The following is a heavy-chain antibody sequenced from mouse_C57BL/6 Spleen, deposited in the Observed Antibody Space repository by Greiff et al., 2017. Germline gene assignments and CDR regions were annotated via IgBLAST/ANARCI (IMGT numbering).Heavy chain of an antibody. V-gene: IGHV1-52*01. J-gene: IGHJ3*01. CDR1: GYTFTSYW. CDR2: IDPSDSET. D-gene: IGHD1-1*01. CDR3: ARSGGSSPHAY. Sequence: QVQLKQPGAELVRPGSSVKLSCKASGYTFTSYWMHWVKQRPIQGLEWIGNIDPSDSETHYNQKFKDKATLTVDKSSSTAYMQLSSLTSEDSAVYYCARSGGSSPHAYWGQGTLVTVSA.